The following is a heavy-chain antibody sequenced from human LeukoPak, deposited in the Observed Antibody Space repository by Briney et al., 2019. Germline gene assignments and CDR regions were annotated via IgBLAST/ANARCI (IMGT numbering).Heavy chain of an antibody. CDR2: INPNSGGT. J-gene: IGHJ3*02. CDR3: ARDHYYDSSGYYPDAFDI. Sequence: ASVKVSCKASGYTFTGYYMHWVRQAPGQGLEWMGWINPNSGGTNYAQKFQGRVTMTRDTSISTAYMELSRLRSDDTAVYYCARDHYYDSSGYYPDAFDIWGQGTMVTVPS. CDR1: GYTFTGYY. V-gene: IGHV1-2*02. D-gene: IGHD3-22*01.